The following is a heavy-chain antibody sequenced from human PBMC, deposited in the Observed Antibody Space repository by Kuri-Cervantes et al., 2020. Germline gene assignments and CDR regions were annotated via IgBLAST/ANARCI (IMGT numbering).Heavy chain of an antibody. J-gene: IGHJ4*02. CDR3: AKDRGAYQNALAY. CDR2: ISWNSGSI. Sequence: SLKISCAASGFTFDDYAMHWVRQAPGKGLEWVSGISWNSGSIGYADSVKGRFTISRDNSRNTLFLQMSGLKSEDTSIYYCAKDRGAYQNALAYWGQGTLVTVSS. V-gene: IGHV3-9*01. D-gene: IGHD1-26*01. CDR1: GFTFDDYA.